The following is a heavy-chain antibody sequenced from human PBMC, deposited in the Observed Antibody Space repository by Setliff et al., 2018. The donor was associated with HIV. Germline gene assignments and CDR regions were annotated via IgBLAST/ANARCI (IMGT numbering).Heavy chain of an antibody. CDR3: ARQIWNERPGYGFDP. CDR2: IYYSGST. D-gene: IGHD3-9*01. CDR1: GGSIRSTSHY. J-gene: IGHJ5*02. Sequence: PSETLSLTCTVSGGSIRSTSHYWGWIRQPPGKGLEWIGSIYYSGSTHYNPSLKSRVTVSKDTTKNPLSLRLSSVTAADTAVYYCARQIWNERPGYGFDPCGQGTLVTVSS. V-gene: IGHV4-39*01.